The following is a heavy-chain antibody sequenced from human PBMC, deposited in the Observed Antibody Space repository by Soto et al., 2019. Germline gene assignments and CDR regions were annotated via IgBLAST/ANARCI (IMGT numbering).Heavy chain of an antibody. J-gene: IGHJ5*02. CDR2: IVPIVDTP. CDR1: GGTFSSYA. D-gene: IGHD5-12*01. V-gene: IGHV1-69*13. CDR3: VRVVAIPGYPGS. Sequence: ASVKVSCKTSGGTFSSYAISWVRQAPGQGLEWMGGIVPIVDTPTYAQKFQDRVTITADESTSTAYMELSRLRSDDTAVYYCVRVVAIPGYPGSWGQGTLVTVSS.